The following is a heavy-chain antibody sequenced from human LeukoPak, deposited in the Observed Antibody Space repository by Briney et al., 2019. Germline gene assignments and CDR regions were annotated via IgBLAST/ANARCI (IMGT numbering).Heavy chain of an antibody. D-gene: IGHD2-21*02. CDR1: GGSISSSSYY. V-gene: IGHV4-39*01. CDR3: ARSCGGDCLTPLTFDS. Sequence: KTSETLSLTCTVSGGSISSSSYYWGWIRQPPGKGLEWIGSIYYSGSTYYNPSLKSRVTISVDTSKNQFSLKLSSVTAADTAVYSCARSCGGDCLTPLTFDSWGQGTLVTVSS. CDR2: IYYSGST. J-gene: IGHJ4*02.